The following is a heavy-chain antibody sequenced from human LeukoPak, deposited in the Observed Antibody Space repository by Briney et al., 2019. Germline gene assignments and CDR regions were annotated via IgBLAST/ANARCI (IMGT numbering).Heavy chain of an antibody. J-gene: IGHJ4*02. V-gene: IGHV3-23*01. D-gene: IGHD2-15*01. Sequence: PGGSLRLSCAASGFTFSSYAMSWVRQAPGKGLEWVSAISGSGGSTYYADSVKGRFTISRDNSKNTLYLQMNSLRAEDTAVYYCAKNFLGYCSGSSCYPVIYWGQGTLVTVSS. CDR1: GFTFSSYA. CDR3: AKNFLGYCSGSSCYPVIY. CDR2: ISGSGGST.